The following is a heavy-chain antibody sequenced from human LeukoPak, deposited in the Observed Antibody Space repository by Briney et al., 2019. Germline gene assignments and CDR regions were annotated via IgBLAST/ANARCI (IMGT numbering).Heavy chain of an antibody. V-gene: IGHV4-39*01. CDR2: VYYTGST. J-gene: IGHJ5*02. CDR1: GASVTSGGFY. Sequence: SETLSLTCSVSGASVTSGGFYWGWLRQPPGKGPVWIATVYYTGSTYSNPPLKSRVTISIDTSKNKFSLRLTSVTATDTAIYHCARHSGSGSLSRPFDPWGQGTLVTVSS. CDR3: ARHSGSGSLSRPFDP. D-gene: IGHD3-10*01.